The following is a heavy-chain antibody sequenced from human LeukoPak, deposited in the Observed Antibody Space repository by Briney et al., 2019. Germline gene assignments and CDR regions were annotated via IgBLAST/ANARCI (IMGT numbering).Heavy chain of an antibody. J-gene: IGHJ4*02. V-gene: IGHV4-31*03. CDR2: TYYSGST. CDR3: AKDRSSITMIVVVIPGPFDY. CDR1: GGSISSGGYY. Sequence: NPSQTLSLTCTVSGGSISSGGYYWSWIRQHPGKGLEWIGYTYYSGSTYYNPSLKSRVTISVDTSKNQFSLKLSSVTAADTAVYYCAKDRSSITMIVVVIPGPFDYWGQGTLVTVSS. D-gene: IGHD3-22*01.